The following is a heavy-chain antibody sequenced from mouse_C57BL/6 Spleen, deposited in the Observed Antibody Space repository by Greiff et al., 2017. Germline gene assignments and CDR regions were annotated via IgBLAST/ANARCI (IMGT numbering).Heavy chain of an antibody. CDR1: GYTFTSYW. V-gene: IGHV1-72*01. D-gene: IGHD2-3*01. CDR3: ARGDGYPSAWFAY. CDR2: IDPTSGGT. Sequence: QVQLQQPGAELVKPGASVKLSCKASGYTFTSYWMHWVKQRPGRGLEWIGRIDPTSGGTKYNEKFKSKATLTVDKPSSTAYMQLSSLTSEDSAVYYCARGDGYPSAWFAYWGQGTLVTVSA. J-gene: IGHJ3*01.